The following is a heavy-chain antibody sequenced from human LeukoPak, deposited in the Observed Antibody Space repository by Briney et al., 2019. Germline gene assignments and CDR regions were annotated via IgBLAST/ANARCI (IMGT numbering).Heavy chain of an antibody. CDR1: GGSISSYY. CDR3: ARDPWTTVTTTGYYYYYMDV. D-gene: IGHD4-17*01. J-gene: IGHJ6*03. V-gene: IGHV4-4*07. CDR2: IYTSGST. Sequence: SETLSLTCTVSGGSISSYYWSWIRQPAGKGLEWIGRIYTSGSTNYNPSLKSRVTMSVDTSKNQFSLKLSSVTDADTAVYYCARDPWTTVTTTGYYYYYMDVWGKGTTVTVSS.